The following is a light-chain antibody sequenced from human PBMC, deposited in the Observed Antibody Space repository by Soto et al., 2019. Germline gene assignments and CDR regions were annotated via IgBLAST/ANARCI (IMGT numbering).Light chain of an antibody. CDR3: QHRSNWRT. J-gene: IGKJ5*01. CDR1: QSVSSY. V-gene: IGKV3-11*01. Sequence: EIMLTQSPATLSLSPRERATLSCRASQSVSSYLAWYQQQPGQAPRLLIYDASNRATGIPARFSGSGSGTVFTLTISSLEPEDFAVYYCQHRSNWRTFGQGTRLEI. CDR2: DAS.